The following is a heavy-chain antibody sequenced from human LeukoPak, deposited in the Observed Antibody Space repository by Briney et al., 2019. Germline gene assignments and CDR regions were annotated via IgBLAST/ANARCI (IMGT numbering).Heavy chain of an antibody. D-gene: IGHD5-18*01. J-gene: IGHJ4*02. CDR3: ARREYSYGTWGY. Sequence: GESLKISCKGSGYSFTSYWIRWVRQMPGKGLEWMGRIDPSDSYTNYSPSFQGHVTISADKSISTAYLQWSSLKASDTAMYYCARREYSYGTWGYWGQGTLVTVSS. CDR1: GYSFTSYW. CDR2: IDPSDSYT. V-gene: IGHV5-10-1*01.